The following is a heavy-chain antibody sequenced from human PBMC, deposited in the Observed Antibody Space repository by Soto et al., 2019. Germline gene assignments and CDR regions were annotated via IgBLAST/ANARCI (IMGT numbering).Heavy chain of an antibody. J-gene: IGHJ3*02. V-gene: IGHV1-69*06. CDR3: ARNYDSSGYYYGGSGDAFDI. CDR1: GGTFSSYA. CDR2: IIPIFGTA. Sequence: SVKVSCKASGGTFSSYAISWVRQAPGQGLEWMGGIIPIFGTANYAQKFQGRVTITADKSTSTAYMELSSLRSEDTAVYYCARNYDSSGYYYGGSGDAFDIWGQGTMVTVSS. D-gene: IGHD3-22*01.